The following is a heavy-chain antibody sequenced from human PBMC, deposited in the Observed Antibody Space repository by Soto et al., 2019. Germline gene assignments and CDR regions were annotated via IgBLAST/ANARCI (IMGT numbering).Heavy chain of an antibody. CDR2: IYPGDSDT. Sequence: PGESLKISCKGSGYSFTSYWIGCVRQMPGKGLEWMGIIYPGDSDTRYSPSFQGQVTISADKSISTAYLQWSSLKASDTAMYYCARRITIFGVVNSGDAFDIWGQGTMVTVSS. CDR3: ARRITIFGVVNSGDAFDI. D-gene: IGHD3-3*01. V-gene: IGHV5-51*01. CDR1: GYSFTSYW. J-gene: IGHJ3*02.